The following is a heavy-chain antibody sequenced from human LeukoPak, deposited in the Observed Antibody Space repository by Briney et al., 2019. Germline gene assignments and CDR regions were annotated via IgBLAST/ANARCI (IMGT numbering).Heavy chain of an antibody. CDR2: INHSGST. CDR3: ARPYCSSTSCSTPYFDY. J-gene: IGHJ4*02. D-gene: IGHD2-2*01. CDR1: GGSFSGYY. V-gene: IGHV4-34*01. Sequence: SETLSLTCAVYGGSFSGYYWSWIRQPPGKGLEWIGEINHSGSTNYNPSLKSRVTISVDTSKNQFSLKLSSVTAADTAVYYCARPYCSSTSCSTPYFDYWGQGTLVTVSS.